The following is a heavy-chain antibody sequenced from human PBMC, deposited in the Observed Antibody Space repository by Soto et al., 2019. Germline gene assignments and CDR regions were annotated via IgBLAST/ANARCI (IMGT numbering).Heavy chain of an antibody. CDR2: ISSSGSTI. CDR3: VSQCTRTSCYDYYYYGMDV. J-gene: IGHJ6*02. CDR1: GFNISDYY. D-gene: IGHD2-2*01. Sequence: QVQLVESGGGLVKPGGSLRLSCSASGFNISDYYMTWIRQAPGKGLEWISYISSSGSTIFYVDSVKGRFTISRDSAKNSLFLQMNSLRPEDTAVYYCVSQCTRTSCYDYYYYGMDVWGQGTTVTVS. V-gene: IGHV3-11*01.